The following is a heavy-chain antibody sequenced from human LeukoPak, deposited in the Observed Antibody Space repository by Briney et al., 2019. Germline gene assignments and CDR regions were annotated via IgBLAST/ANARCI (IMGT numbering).Heavy chain of an antibody. J-gene: IGHJ4*02. V-gene: IGHV3-7*01. CDR2: MKEDGTEK. CDR3: ASSPDHQWQVLLYFDY. Sequence: PGGSLRLSCGPSRFTFRFRTYPMSWVRQTPGKGLEWVATMKEDGTEKDYVDAVKGRFTISRDNALNSLYLQMSSLRAEDTAVYYCASSPDHQWQVLLYFDYWGQGALVSVSS. D-gene: IGHD6-19*01. CDR1: RFTFRFRTYP.